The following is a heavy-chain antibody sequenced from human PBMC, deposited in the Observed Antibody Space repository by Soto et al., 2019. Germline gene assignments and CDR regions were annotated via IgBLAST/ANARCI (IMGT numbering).Heavy chain of an antibody. Sequence: PSETLSLTCTVSGGSISSGDYYCSWIRQPPGKGLEWIGYIYYSGSTYYNPSLKSRVTISVDTSKSQFSLKLSSVTAADTAVYYCARAAMIVVVNAFDIWGQGTMVTVSS. J-gene: IGHJ3*02. V-gene: IGHV4-30-4*01. CDR3: ARAAMIVVVNAFDI. CDR1: GGSISSGDYY. CDR2: IYYSGST. D-gene: IGHD3-22*01.